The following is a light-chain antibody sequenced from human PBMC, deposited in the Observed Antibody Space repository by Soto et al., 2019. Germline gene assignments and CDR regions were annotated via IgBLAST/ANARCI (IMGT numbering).Light chain of an antibody. CDR2: GVS. CDR1: QSVSSN. Sequence: EIVMTQSPATLSVSPGERATLSCRASQSVSSNLAWYQQKPGQGPRLLLYGVSTRATGIPARFSGSGSGTEFTLTISSLQSEDVAVYYCQQYNDWPRTFGPGTKVDFK. V-gene: IGKV3D-15*01. CDR3: QQYNDWPRT. J-gene: IGKJ3*01.